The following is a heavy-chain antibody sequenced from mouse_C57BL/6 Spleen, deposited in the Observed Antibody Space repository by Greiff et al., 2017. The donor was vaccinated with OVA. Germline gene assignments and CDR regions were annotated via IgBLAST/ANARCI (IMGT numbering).Heavy chain of an antibody. V-gene: IGHV5-4*03. CDR3: ARGDYSNYFWYFDV. J-gene: IGHJ1*03. D-gene: IGHD2-5*01. Sequence: EVKLVESGGGLVKPGGSLKLSCAASGFTFSSYAMSWVRQTPEKRLEWVATISDGGSYTYYPDNVKGRFTISRDNAKNNLYLQMSHLKSEDTAMYYCARGDYSNYFWYFDVWGKGTTVTVSS. CDR2: ISDGGSYT. CDR1: GFTFSSYA.